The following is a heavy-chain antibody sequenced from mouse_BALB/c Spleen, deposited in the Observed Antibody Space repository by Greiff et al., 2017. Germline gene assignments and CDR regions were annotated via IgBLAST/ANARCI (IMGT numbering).Heavy chain of an antibody. CDR3: ARAYYYGSLSYWYFDV. CDR1: GFTFTDYY. CDR2: IRNKANGYTT. V-gene: IGHV7-3*02. D-gene: IGHD1-1*01. Sequence: EVHLVESGGGLVQPGGSLRLSCATSGFTFTDYYMSWVRQPPGKALEWLGFIRNKANGYTTEYSASVKGRFTISRDNSQSILYLQMNTLRAEDSATYYCARAYYYGSLSYWYFDVWGAGTTVTVSS. J-gene: IGHJ1*01.